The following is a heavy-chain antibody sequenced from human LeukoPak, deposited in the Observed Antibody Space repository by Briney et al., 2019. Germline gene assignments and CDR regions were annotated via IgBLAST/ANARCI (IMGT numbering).Heavy chain of an antibody. V-gene: IGHV3-23*01. CDR3: ATPMGVGATGPLGAFDI. J-gene: IGHJ3*02. D-gene: IGHD1-26*01. CDR1: GFTFSSYA. Sequence: QPGGSLRLSCAASGFTFSSYAMSWVRQAPGKGLEWVSAISGSGGSTYYADSVKGRFTISRDNSKNTLYLQMNSLRAEDTAVYYCATPMGVGATGPLGAFDIWGQGTMVTVST. CDR2: ISGSGGST.